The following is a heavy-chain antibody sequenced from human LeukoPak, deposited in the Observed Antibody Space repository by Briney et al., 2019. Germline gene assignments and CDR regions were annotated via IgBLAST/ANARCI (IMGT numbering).Heavy chain of an antibody. Sequence: PGGSLRLSCAASGFTFSSYEMNWVRQAPGKGLESVSYISSRSSTIYYTDSVRGRFTISRDNAKNSLFLQMNSLRAEDTAIYYCAIXXXAVTEXXXXWXQXTLVTVSS. CDR2: ISSRSSTI. CDR1: GFTFSSYE. V-gene: IGHV3-48*03. D-gene: IGHD2-21*02. CDR3: AIXXXAVTEXXXX. J-gene: IGHJ4*02.